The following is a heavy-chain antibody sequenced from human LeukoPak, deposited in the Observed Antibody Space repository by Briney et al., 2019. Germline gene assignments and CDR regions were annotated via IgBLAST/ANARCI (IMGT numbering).Heavy chain of an antibody. CDR3: ATPTSYSGSYYPRFDY. Sequence: GASVKVSCKVSGYTLTELSMHWVRQAPGKGLEWMGGFDPEDGETIYAQKFQGRVTMTEDTSTDTAYMELSSLRSEDTAVYYCATPTSYSGSYYPRFDYWGQGTLVTVSS. V-gene: IGHV1-24*01. CDR1: GYTLTELS. J-gene: IGHJ4*02. CDR2: FDPEDGET. D-gene: IGHD1-26*01.